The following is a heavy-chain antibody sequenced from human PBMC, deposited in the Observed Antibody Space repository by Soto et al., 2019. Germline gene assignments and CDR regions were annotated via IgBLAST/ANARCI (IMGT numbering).Heavy chain of an antibody. CDR2: ISGSGGST. J-gene: IGHJ4*02. CDR1: GFTFSSYA. Sequence: GGSLRLSCAASGFTFSSYAMSWVRQAPGKGLEWVSAISGSGGSTYYADSVKGRFTISRDNSKNTLYLQMNSLRAEDTAVYYCAKLPRMEGYYGSNENYWGQGTLVTVSS. D-gene: IGHD3-22*01. CDR3: AKLPRMEGYYGSNENY. V-gene: IGHV3-23*01.